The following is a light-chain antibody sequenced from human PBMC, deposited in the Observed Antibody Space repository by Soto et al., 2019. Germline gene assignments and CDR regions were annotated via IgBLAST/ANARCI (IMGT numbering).Light chain of an antibody. CDR1: QNISTY. CDR3: QQRSNWPPIT. V-gene: IGKV3-11*01. Sequence: EIVLTQSPGTLSLSPGERATLSCRASQNISTYLAWYQQKPGQAPRLLIFDASNRATGIPARFSGSGSWTDFTLTISSLEPEDLAVYYCQQRSNWPPITFGQGTRLEI. CDR2: DAS. J-gene: IGKJ5*01.